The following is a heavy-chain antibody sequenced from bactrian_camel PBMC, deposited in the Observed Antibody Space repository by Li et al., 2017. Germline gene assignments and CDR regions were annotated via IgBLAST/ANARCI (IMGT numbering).Heavy chain of an antibody. CDR1: GFTFRNYA. V-gene: IGHV3S40*01. Sequence: DVQLVESGGGLVQPGGSLRLSCAASGFTFRNYAMSWVRQAPGKGLEWVSTINGAGGIADYADSVKGRFTISQDNAQSTVYLQMDRLKPEDTAMYLSVPVCGGLGTFTTPGAPLGPGDPGHRL. CDR3: VPVCGGLGTFTTPGAP. CDR2: INGAGGIA. D-gene: IGHD5*01. J-gene: IGHJ4*01.